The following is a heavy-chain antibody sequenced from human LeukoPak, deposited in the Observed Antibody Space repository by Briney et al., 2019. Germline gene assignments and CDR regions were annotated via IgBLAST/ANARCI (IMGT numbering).Heavy chain of an antibody. Sequence: GGSLRLSCGASGFTFRSYAMSWVRQAPGKGLEWVSAISGSGGSTYYADSVKGRFTISRDNAKNSLYLQMSSLRAEDTAVYYCARARRRNGYNFVSCFDYWGQGTLVTVSS. CDR1: GFTFRSYA. D-gene: IGHD5-24*01. V-gene: IGHV3-23*01. J-gene: IGHJ4*02. CDR3: ARARRRNGYNFVSCFDY. CDR2: ISGSGGST.